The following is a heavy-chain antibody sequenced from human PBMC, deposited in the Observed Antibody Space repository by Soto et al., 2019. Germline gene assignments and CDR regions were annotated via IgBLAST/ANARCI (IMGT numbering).Heavy chain of an antibody. CDR2: ISGYNGNT. CDR3: SRFIMVGGWFDPNYYHGMDV. Sequence: QVQLVQSGAEVKKPGASVTVSCKTSGYTFSNYGITWVRQAPGQGLEWRGWISGYNGNTNYAQTSQVRVTMTKDTPTGTVYMELRSLKSDDTAIYYCSRFIMVGGWFDPNYYHGMDVWGQGTTVTVSS. D-gene: IGHD6-19*01. J-gene: IGHJ6*02. CDR1: GYTFSNYG. V-gene: IGHV1-18*01.